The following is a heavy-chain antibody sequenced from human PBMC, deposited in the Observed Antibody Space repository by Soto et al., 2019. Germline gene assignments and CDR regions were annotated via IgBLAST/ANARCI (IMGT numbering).Heavy chain of an antibody. CDR1: GGSISSGDYY. CDR2: IYYSGST. Sequence: QVQLQESGPGLVKPSQTLSLTCTVSGGSISSGDYYWSWIRQPPGKGLEWIGYIYYSGSTYYNPSLQRRVTISVDTSENQFSLKLSSVTAADTAVYYCARAQGSGFLVSWGQGTLVTVSS. V-gene: IGHV4-30-4*01. J-gene: IGHJ4*02. CDR3: ARAQGSGFLVS. D-gene: IGHD3-10*01.